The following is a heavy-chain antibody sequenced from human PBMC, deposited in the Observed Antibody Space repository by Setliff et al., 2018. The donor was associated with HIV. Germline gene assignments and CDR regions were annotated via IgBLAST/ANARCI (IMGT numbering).Heavy chain of an antibody. CDR2: IYTSGST. J-gene: IGHJ6*02. V-gene: IGHV4-61*02. D-gene: IGHD6-13*01. Sequence: PSETLSLTCTVSGVSISSGSYYWSWIRQSAGKGLEWIGRIYTSGSTNDNPSLKSRITISVDTSNNQFSLKLRSVTAADTAVYYCARVVWMAAAGTIDYYYYGMDIWGQGTTVTVSS. CDR1: GVSISSGSYY. CDR3: ARVVWMAAAGTIDYYYYGMDI.